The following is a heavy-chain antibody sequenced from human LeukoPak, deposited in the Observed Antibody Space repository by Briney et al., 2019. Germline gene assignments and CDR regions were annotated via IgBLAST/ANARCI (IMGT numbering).Heavy chain of an antibody. J-gene: IGHJ4*02. Sequence: GGSLRLSCAASGFIFSNYGMHWVRQAPGKGLEWVASTRYDGSHKDYADSVKGRFTSSRDNSKNTLYLQMNSLRAEDTAVYYCAKGRWLVDYWGRGTLVTVSS. CDR2: TRYDGSHK. CDR1: GFIFSNYG. D-gene: IGHD6-19*01. V-gene: IGHV3-30*02. CDR3: AKGRWLVDY.